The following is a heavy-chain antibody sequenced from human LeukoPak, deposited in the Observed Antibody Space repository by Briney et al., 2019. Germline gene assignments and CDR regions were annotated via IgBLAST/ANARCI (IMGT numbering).Heavy chain of an antibody. CDR3: ARARGLNAFDI. Sequence: SETLSLTCTVSGGSISSASYYWSWIRQPAGKALEWIGRIYASGSTNYNPSLKYRVTITTDTSKNQLSLKLSSVTAADTAVYYCARARGLNAFDIWGQGTMVTVSS. CDR2: IYASGST. CDR1: GGSISSASYY. J-gene: IGHJ3*02. V-gene: IGHV4-61*02.